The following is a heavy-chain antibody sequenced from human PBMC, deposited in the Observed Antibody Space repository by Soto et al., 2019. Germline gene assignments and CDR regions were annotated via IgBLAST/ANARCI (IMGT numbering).Heavy chain of an antibody. CDR2: ISAYNGNT. Sequence: GASVKVSCKASGYTFTTYGISWVRQAPGQGLEWMGWISAYNGNTNYAQKLQGRVTMTTDTSTSTAYMELRSLRSDDTAVYYCARDLLRDLWDIVVVPAAPPFDYWGQGTLVTVSS. V-gene: IGHV1-18*01. CDR1: GYTFTTYG. D-gene: IGHD2-2*01. CDR3: ARDLLRDLWDIVVVPAAPPFDY. J-gene: IGHJ4*02.